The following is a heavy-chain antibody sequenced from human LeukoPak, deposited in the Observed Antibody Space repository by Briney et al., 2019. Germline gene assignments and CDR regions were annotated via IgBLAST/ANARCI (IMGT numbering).Heavy chain of an antibody. Sequence: GGSLRLSCAASGFTFSSYGMHWVRQAPGKGLEWVAVISYDGSNKYYADSVKGRFTISRDDSKNTLYLQMNSLRAEDTAVYYCATLGGSTGLYYYYGMDVWGQGTTVTVSS. V-gene: IGHV3-30*03. J-gene: IGHJ6*02. CDR1: GFTFSSYG. CDR3: ATLGGSTGLYYYYGMDV. D-gene: IGHD2-2*01. CDR2: ISYDGSNK.